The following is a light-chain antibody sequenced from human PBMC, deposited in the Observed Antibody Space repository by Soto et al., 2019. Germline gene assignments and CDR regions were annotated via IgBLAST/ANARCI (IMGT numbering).Light chain of an antibody. CDR3: QQSHSFPLT. CDR2: AAS. Sequence: DIQMTQSPSSLSTSVGDGVTITCRASQSISPYLNWYQQKPGRAPRLLIFAASRLQSGVPSRFSGSGSGTEFTLTISSLQPEDFATYYCQQSHSFPLTFGQGTKVDIK. V-gene: IGKV1-39*01. J-gene: IGKJ2*01. CDR1: QSISPY.